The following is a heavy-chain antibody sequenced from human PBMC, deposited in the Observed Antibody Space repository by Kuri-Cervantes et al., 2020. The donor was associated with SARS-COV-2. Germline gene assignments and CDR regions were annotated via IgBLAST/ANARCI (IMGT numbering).Heavy chain of an antibody. D-gene: IGHD3-9*01. CDR1: GFTFSDYY. CDR2: ISSSSTI. J-gene: IGHJ4*02. V-gene: IGHV3-69-1*01. Sequence: GESLKISCAASGFTFSDYYMNWVRQAPGKGLEWVSSISSSSTIYYADSVKGRFTISRDNSKNTLYLQMNSLRAEDTAVYYCAKIRLRYFVLDPSGDFDYWGQGTLVTVSS. CDR3: AKIRLRYFVLDPSGDFDY.